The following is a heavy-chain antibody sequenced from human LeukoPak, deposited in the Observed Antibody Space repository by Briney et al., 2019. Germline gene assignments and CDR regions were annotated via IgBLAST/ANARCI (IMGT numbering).Heavy chain of an antibody. CDR2: IYYSGST. J-gene: IGHJ5*02. D-gene: IGHD3-10*01. CDR1: SGSISSSGYY. V-gene: IGHV4-39*01. CDR3: ARLRITMVRGVIIVGWFDP. Sequence: SETLSLTCTVSSGSISSSGYYWGWVRQPPGKGLEWIGSIYYSGSTYYNPSLKSRVTVSVDTSKNQFSLKLSSVTAADTAVYYCARLRITMVRGVIIVGWFDPWGQGTLVTVSS.